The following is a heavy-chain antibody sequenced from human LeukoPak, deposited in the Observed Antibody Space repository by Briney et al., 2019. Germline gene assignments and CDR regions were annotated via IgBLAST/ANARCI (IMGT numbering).Heavy chain of an antibody. J-gene: IGHJ4*02. CDR1: GYNFTSYW. CDR2: IYPGDSDT. D-gene: IGHD3-10*01. Sequence: GESLKISCKGSGYNFTSYWIGWVRQMPGKGLEWMGIIYPGDSDTRYSPSFQGQVTISADKSISTAYLQWSSLKASDTAMYYCARGLMVRGVIITWPFDYWGQGTLVTVSS. V-gene: IGHV5-51*01. CDR3: ARGLMVRGVIITWPFDY.